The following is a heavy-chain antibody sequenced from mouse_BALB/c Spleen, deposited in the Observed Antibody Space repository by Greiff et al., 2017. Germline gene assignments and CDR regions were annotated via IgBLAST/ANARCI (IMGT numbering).Heavy chain of an antibody. CDR2: ISSGGSYT. CDR3: ARSSSMVTTHYAMDY. Sequence: EVQGVESGGDLVKPGGSLKLSCAASGFTFSSYGMSWVRQTPDKRLEWVATISSGGSYTYYPDSVKGRFTISRDNAKNTLYLQMSSLKSEDTAMYYCARSSSMVTTHYAMDYWGQGTSVTVSS. J-gene: IGHJ4*01. CDR1: GFTFSSYG. D-gene: IGHD2-10*02. V-gene: IGHV5-6*01.